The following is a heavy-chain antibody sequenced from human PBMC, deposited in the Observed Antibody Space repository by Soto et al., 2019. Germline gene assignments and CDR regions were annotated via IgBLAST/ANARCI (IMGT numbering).Heavy chain of an antibody. V-gene: IGHV1-46*01. Sequence: ASVKVSCKASGDTFTSYYMHWVRQAPGQGLEWMGIINPSGGTSYAQKFQGRVTMTRDTSTTTAYMELRNLRSDDTAVYYCARDPYHVLMVDAPSLYGMEVWGQGTTGTVSS. CDR1: GDTFTSYY. J-gene: IGHJ6*02. CDR2: INPSGGT. D-gene: IGHD2-8*01. CDR3: ARDPYHVLMVDAPSLYGMEV.